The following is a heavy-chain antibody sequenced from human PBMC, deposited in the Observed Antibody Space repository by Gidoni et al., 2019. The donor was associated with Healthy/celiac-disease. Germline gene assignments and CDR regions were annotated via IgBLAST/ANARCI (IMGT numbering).Heavy chain of an antibody. Sequence: QVQLVPSGAEVKKPGASVKVSCKASGYTFTRYFMHWVRQAPGQGLEWMGIINPTGGSTYYAQKFQGRVTMTRDTPTSTVYMELSSLRSEDTAVYYCARGLGEHHGGNSTSWGQGTLVTVSS. J-gene: IGHJ5*02. CDR2: INPTGGST. D-gene: IGHD2-21*02. V-gene: IGHV1-46*01. CDR1: GYTFTRYF. CDR3: ARGLGEHHGGNSTS.